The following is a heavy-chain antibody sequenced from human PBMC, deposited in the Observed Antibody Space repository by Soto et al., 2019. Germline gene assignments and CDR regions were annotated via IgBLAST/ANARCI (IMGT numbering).Heavy chain of an antibody. CDR1: GFSLSNVRMG. Sequence: QVTLKESGPVLVKPTETLTLTCTVSGFSLSNVRMGVSWIRQPPGKALEWLAHICSNDDKSYNTSLKSRLTISKDTSRSQVVLTMNNMDPVDTATYFCARLDVMLIESYFYAVDVWGQGTTVTVSS. CDR3: ARLDVMLIESYFYAVDV. D-gene: IGHD3-10*01. J-gene: IGHJ6*02. CDR2: ICSNDDK. V-gene: IGHV2-26*01.